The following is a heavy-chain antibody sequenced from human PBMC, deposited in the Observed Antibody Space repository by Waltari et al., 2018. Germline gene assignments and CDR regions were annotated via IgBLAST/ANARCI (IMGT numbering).Heavy chain of an antibody. Sequence: QVQLVESGGGVVQTGRSLRLSCAASGFTFSSYGMHWVRQAPGKGLEWVAVISYDGSNKYYADSVKGLFTISRDNSKNTLYLQMNSLRAEDTAVYYCAKDLMITFGGVQPGYYYGMDVWGQGTTVTVSS. CDR3: AKDLMITFGGVQPGYYYGMDV. J-gene: IGHJ6*02. CDR1: GFTFSSYG. D-gene: IGHD3-16*01. CDR2: ISYDGSNK. V-gene: IGHV3-30*18.